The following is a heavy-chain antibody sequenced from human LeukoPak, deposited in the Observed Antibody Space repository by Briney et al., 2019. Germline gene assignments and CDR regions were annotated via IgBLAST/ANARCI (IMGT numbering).Heavy chain of an antibody. Sequence: GASVKVSCKASGGTFSSYAISWVRQAPGQGLEWMGGIFPIFGTANYAQKFQGRVTITADESTSTAYMELSSLRSEDTAVYYCARVEPYDFWSGYYNIDYWGQGTLVTVSS. CDR3: ARVEPYDFWSGYYNIDY. J-gene: IGHJ4*02. CDR2: IFPIFGTA. D-gene: IGHD3-3*01. CDR1: GGTFSSYA. V-gene: IGHV1-69*13.